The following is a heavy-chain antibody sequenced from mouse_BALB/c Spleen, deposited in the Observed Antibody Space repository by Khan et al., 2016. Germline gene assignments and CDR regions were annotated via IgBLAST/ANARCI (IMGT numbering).Heavy chain of an antibody. V-gene: IGHV9-3-1*01. D-gene: IGHD3-2*01. Sequence: QIQLVQSGPELKKPGETVKISCKASGYTFTNYGMNWVKQAPGKGLKWMGWINTYTGEPTYADDFKGRFAFSLETSASTAYLQINNLKNEDTATYFCASGDSSGYRGYFDYWGQGTTLTVSS. CDR1: GYTFTNYG. CDR3: ASGDSSGYRGYFDY. CDR2: INTYTGEP. J-gene: IGHJ2*01.